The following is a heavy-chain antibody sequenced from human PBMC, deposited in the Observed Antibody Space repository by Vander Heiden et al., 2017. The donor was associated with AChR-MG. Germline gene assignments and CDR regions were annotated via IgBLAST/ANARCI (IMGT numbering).Heavy chain of an antibody. J-gene: IGHJ6*02. D-gene: IGHD2-15*01. Sequence: ELQLVESGGGLVQPGGSLRLSCAASRFRFSCSWMSWVRQAPGKGLEWVANIDDGGWGKNYLDSVKGRFTISRDNTNNSVYLEMKNLRAEDTAVYYCAREAGSGIHLFYGMDVWGRGTTVTVSS. CDR1: RFRFSCSW. CDR3: AREAGSGIHLFYGMDV. CDR2: IDDGGWGK. V-gene: IGHV3-7*01.